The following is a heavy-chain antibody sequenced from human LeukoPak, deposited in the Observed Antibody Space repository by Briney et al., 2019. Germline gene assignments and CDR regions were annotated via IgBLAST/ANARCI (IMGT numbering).Heavy chain of an antibody. CDR1: GGSISSSSYY. J-gene: IGHJ4*02. D-gene: IGHD4/OR15-4a*01. CDR2: IYYSGST. V-gene: IGHV4-39*01. CDR3: ARTKTLSRFDY. Sequence: KASETLSLTCTVSGGSISSSSYYWGWIRQPPGKGLEWIGSIYYSGSTFYNPSLKSRVTISLDTSKNQFSLRLTSVTAADTAVYYCARTKTLSRFDYWGQGTLVTVSS.